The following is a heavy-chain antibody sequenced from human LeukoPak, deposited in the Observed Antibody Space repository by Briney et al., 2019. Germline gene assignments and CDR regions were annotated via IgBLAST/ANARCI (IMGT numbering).Heavy chain of an antibody. D-gene: IGHD6-6*01. J-gene: IGHJ4*02. CDR1: GGSISSSSYY. V-gene: IGHV4-39*01. CDR3: ARPVGYIAARGYFDY. Sequence: SETLSLTCTVSGGSISSSSYYWGWIRQPPGKGLEWIGSIYYSGSTYYNPSLKSRVTISVDTSKNQFSLKLSSVTAADTAVYYCARPVGYIAARGYFDYWGQGTLVTVSS. CDR2: IYYSGST.